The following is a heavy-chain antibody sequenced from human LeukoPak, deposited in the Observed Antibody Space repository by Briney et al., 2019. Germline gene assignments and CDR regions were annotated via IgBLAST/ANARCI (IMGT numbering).Heavy chain of an antibody. CDR2: INHSGST. J-gene: IGHJ4*02. CDR1: GGSFSGYY. V-gene: IGHV4-34*01. CDR3: ARDTYDSSGPFDY. D-gene: IGHD3-22*01. Sequence: SETLSLTCAVYGGSFSGYYWSWIRQPPGKGLEWIGEINHSGSTNYNPSLKSRVTISVDTSKNQFSLKLSSVTAADTAVYYCARDTYDSSGPFDYWGQGTLVTVSS.